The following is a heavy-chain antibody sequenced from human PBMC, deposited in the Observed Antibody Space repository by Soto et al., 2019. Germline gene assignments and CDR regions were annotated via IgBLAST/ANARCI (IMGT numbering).Heavy chain of an antibody. CDR1: NASISSRKW. Sequence: PSETLSLTCTVSNASISSRKWWTWVRQTPGKGLEWIGYIYHHGSAYYNPSLKSRVTISVDASKNQFSLTLSSVTGADTAVYFCASSTQYHFDSSGFPTGPHFALDVWGRGKMVTVSS. D-gene: IGHD3-22*01. CDR2: IYHHGSA. V-gene: IGHV4-4*02. J-gene: IGHJ3*01. CDR3: ASSTQYHFDSSGFPTGPHFALDV.